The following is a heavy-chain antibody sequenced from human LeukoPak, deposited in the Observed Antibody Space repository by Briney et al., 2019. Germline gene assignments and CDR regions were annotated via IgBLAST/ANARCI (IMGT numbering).Heavy chain of an antibody. D-gene: IGHD3-10*01. J-gene: IGHJ6*02. Sequence: GGSLRLSCAASGFTFSSYWMSWLRQAPWKGLDGVANINKDGSEKYYVDSVKGRFTISRDNAKNSLYLQMNSLRAEDTAVYYCASNTKLLWTPILGGMDVWGQGTTVTVSS. CDR2: INKDGSEK. CDR3: ASNTKLLWTPILGGMDV. CDR1: GFTFSSYW. V-gene: IGHV3-7*01.